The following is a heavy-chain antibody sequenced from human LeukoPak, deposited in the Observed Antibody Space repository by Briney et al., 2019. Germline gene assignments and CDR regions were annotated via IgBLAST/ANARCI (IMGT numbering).Heavy chain of an antibody. CDR2: ISGSGGST. D-gene: IGHD3-3*01. Sequence: GGSLRLSCAASGFTFSDYGMNWVRQAPGKGLEWVSGISGSGGSTYYADSVKGRFTISRDKSNNTMYLQMNSLRAEDTALYYCAKGYDGVTYYYMDVWGKGTTVTVSS. J-gene: IGHJ6*03. CDR3: AKGYDGVTYYYMDV. V-gene: IGHV3-23*01. CDR1: GFTFSDYG.